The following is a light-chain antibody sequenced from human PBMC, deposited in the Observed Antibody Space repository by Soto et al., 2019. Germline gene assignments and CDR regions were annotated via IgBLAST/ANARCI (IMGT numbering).Light chain of an antibody. CDR3: GTWDSSLSAWV. Sequence: QSVLTQPPSVSAAPGQKVTICCSGSSSNIGNNYVSWYQQLPGTAPKLLIYDNNKRPSGIPDRFSGSKSGASATLGITGLQTGDEADYYCGTWDSSLSAWVFGGGTKVTVL. J-gene: IGLJ3*02. CDR1: SSNIGNNY. CDR2: DNN. V-gene: IGLV1-51*01.